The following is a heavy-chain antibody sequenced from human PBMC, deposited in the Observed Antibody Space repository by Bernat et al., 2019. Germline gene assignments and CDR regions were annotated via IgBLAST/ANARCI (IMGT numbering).Heavy chain of an antibody. CDR2: ISYDGSNK. D-gene: IGHD5-18*01. CDR3: AKAVTWIQLWLLGY. V-gene: IGHV3-30*18. Sequence: QVQLVESGGGVVQPGRSLTLSCVASGFTFSSYGMHWVRQAPGKGLEWVAVISYDGSNKYYADSVKGRFTISRDNSKNTLYLQMNSLRAEDTAVYYCAKAVTWIQLWLLGYWGQGTLVTVSS. CDR1: GFTFSSYG. J-gene: IGHJ4*02.